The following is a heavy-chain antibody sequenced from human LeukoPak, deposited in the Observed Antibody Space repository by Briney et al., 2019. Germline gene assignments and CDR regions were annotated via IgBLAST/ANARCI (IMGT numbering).Heavy chain of an antibody. J-gene: IGHJ4*02. CDR1: GGSISSGNYY. Sequence: SETLSLTCTVSGGSISSGNYYWNWIRQPAGKGLEWIGRIYATGSANYNPSLKSRVTISVDTSKNQFSLKLSSVTAADTAVYYCARGVAKLLWFGELLYPWDYWGQGTLVTVSS. D-gene: IGHD3-10*01. V-gene: IGHV4-61*02. CDR2: IYATGSA. CDR3: ARGVAKLLWFGELLYPWDY.